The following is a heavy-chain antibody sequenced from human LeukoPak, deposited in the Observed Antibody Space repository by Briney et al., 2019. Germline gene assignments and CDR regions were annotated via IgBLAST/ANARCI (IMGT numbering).Heavy chain of an antibody. D-gene: IGHD4-23*01. CDR3: ARETTLPTPTNDY. CDR2: MYHTGNT. Sequence: PSETLSLTCAVSGYSTSSGYYWGWIRQSPGKGLEWIGSMYHTGNTNHNPSLKSRVTLSIDTSKNRFSLKLSSVTAADTAVYYCARETTLPTPTNDYWGQGTLVTVSS. CDR1: GYSTSSGYY. V-gene: IGHV4-38-2*02. J-gene: IGHJ4*02.